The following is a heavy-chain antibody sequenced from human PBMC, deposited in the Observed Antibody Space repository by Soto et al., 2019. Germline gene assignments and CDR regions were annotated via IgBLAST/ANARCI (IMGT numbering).Heavy chain of an antibody. CDR1: GGSFSGYY. Sequence: SETLSLTCAVYGGSFSGYYCSWIRQPPGKGLEWIGELNDSGSTNYNASLKSRVSISADTSKNQFSLKLSSVTAADTAVYYCARGRGGVQHWGQGTLVTVSS. CDR3: ARGRGGVQH. CDR2: LNDSGST. J-gene: IGHJ1*01. D-gene: IGHD3-10*01. V-gene: IGHV4-34*01.